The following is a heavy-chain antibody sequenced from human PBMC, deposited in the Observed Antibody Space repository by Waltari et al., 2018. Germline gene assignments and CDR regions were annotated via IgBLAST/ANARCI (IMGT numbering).Heavy chain of an antibody. CDR2: LHFSGNT. V-gene: IGHV4-39*01. CDR3: ARHSAKSFSSWFFNL. Sequence: QLQLQESGPGLVKPSDTLFLSCTVSGDSINGNSYYWAWIRQPPGKGLEWIASLHFSGNTSYSPPLKSRVTIFVATPNSQLSLKLRSVTAEDTVVYYCARHSAKSFSSWFFNLWGRGTLVTVSS. J-gene: IGHJ2*01. CDR1: GDSINGNSYY. D-gene: IGHD3-10*01.